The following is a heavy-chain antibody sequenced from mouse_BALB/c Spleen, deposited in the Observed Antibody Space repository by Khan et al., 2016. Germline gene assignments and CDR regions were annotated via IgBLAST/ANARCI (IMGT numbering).Heavy chain of an antibody. CDR3: ARRAGTGVFDY. Sequence: QVQLQQSGAELAKPGASVKMSCKASGYTFTSYWMHWVKQRPGQGLEWIGYINPSTGYTEYNQKFKDKATLTADKSSSTAYMQLSSLTSEDSAVYYCARRAGTGVFDYWGQGTTLTVSS. D-gene: IGHD4-1*01. CDR1: GYTFTSYW. CDR2: INPSTGYT. V-gene: IGHV1-7*01. J-gene: IGHJ2*01.